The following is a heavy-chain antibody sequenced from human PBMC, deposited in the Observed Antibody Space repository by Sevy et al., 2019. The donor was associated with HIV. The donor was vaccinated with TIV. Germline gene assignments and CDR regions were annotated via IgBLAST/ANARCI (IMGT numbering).Heavy chain of an antibody. Sequence: GGSLRLSCAASGFPFNDHAMHWVRQVPGKGLEWVSGVSWNSRNIGYADSVKGGFTISGDNARHFLYLEMNSLRPEDTAFYYCAKDINRGCDGVNCYSYYYYFYGLDVWGQGTTVTVSS. CDR1: GFPFNDHA. J-gene: IGHJ6*02. CDR2: VSWNSRNI. V-gene: IGHV3-9*01. D-gene: IGHD2-21*01. CDR3: AKDINRGCDGVNCYSYYYYFYGLDV.